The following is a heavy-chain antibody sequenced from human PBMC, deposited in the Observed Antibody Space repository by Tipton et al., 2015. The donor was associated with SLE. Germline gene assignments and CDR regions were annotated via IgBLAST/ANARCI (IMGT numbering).Heavy chain of an antibody. J-gene: IGHJ3*02. D-gene: IGHD5-18*01. CDR2: ISWNSGSI. CDR3: AKDIYTAMVTVAFDI. V-gene: IGHV3-9*01. Sequence: SLRLSCAASGFTFDDYAMHWVRQAPGKGLEWVSGISWNSGSIGYADSVKGRFTISRDNAKNSLYLQMNSLRAEDTALYYCAKDIYTAMVTVAFDIWGQGTMVTVSS. CDR1: GFTFDDYA.